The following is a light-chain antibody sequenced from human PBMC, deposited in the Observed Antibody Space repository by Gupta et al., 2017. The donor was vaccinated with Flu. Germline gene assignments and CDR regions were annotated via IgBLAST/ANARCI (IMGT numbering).Light chain of an antibody. CDR3: QSYDNSLIGSVI. V-gene: IGLV1-40*01. CDR2: DNI. J-gene: IGLJ2*01. Sequence: QSVLTQPPSVSGAPGQRVTIPCTGSSSNIGASSDVHWYQHLPGQAPKLLIHDNINRPSGVPDRFSGSKSATSASLAITGLQAEDEAVYYCQSYDNSLIGSVIFGGGTKLTV. CDR1: SSNIGASSD.